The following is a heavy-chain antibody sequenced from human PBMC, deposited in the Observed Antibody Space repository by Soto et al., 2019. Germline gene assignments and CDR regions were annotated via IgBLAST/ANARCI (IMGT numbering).Heavy chain of an antibody. J-gene: IGHJ4*02. V-gene: IGHV1-18*01. Sequence: ASVKVSCEASGYTFTSYGISWVRQAPGQGLEWMGWISAYNGNTNYAQKLQGRVTMTTDTSTSTAYMELRSLRSDDTAVYYCARDRNPHFTYYDILTGYPYYFDYWGQGTLVTVSS. CDR3: ARDRNPHFTYYDILTGYPYYFDY. CDR2: ISAYNGNT. D-gene: IGHD3-9*01. CDR1: GYTFTSYG.